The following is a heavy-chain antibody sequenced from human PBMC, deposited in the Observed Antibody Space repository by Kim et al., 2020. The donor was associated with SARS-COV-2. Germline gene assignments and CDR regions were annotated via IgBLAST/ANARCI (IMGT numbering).Heavy chain of an antibody. Sequence: GGSLRLSCAASGFTFDAYAIQWVRQAPGKGLEWVSLISRDGGEIKYADSVKGRFTISRDNSKKSVYLQMNSLGSEDTAVYYCVRGHQWLIKDWGQGTQVTVSS. D-gene: IGHD6-19*01. CDR3: VRGHQWLIKD. CDR1: GFTFDAYA. CDR2: ISRDGGEI. V-gene: IGHV3-43*02. J-gene: IGHJ4*02.